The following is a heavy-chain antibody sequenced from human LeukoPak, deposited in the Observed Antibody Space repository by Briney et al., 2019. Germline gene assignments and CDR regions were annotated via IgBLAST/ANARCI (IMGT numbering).Heavy chain of an antibody. CDR3: ARGGWSGSLYYYYYYYMDV. CDR2: MNPNSGNT. V-gene: IGHV1-8*01. D-gene: IGHD1-26*01. Sequence: ASVKVSCKASGYTFTSYDINWVRQATGQGLEWMGWMNPNSGNTGYAQKFRGRVTMTRNTSISTAYMELSSLRSEDTAVYYCARGGWSGSLYYYYYYYMDVWGKGTTVTVSS. CDR1: GYTFTSYD. J-gene: IGHJ6*03.